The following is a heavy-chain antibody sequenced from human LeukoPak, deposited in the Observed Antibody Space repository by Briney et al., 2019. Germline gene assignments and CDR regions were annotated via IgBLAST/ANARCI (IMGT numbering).Heavy chain of an antibody. V-gene: IGHV3-23*01. Sequence: GGSLRLSCAASGFTFSSYAMSWVRQAPGKGLEWVSAISGSGGSTYYADSVKGRFTISRDNSKNTLYLQMNSLRAEVTAVYYCAKDLRWGYSYGFDYWGQGTLVTVSS. J-gene: IGHJ4*02. CDR3: AKDLRWGYSYGFDY. D-gene: IGHD5-18*01. CDR2: ISGSGGST. CDR1: GFTFSSYA.